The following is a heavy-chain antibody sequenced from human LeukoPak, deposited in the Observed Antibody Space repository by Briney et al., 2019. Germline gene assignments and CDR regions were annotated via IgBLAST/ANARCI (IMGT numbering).Heavy chain of an antibody. CDR2: IHPNSGAT. Sequence: ASVKVSYKASGYTFTDYYLHWVRQAPGHGLEWVGWIHPNSGATHYAQKFQGRLTMTRDTSISTAYMELTRLISDDTAVYYCARDMGRYSGYDYDYWGQGTLVTASS. CDR3: ARDMGRYSGYDYDY. D-gene: IGHD5-12*01. CDR1: GYTFTDYY. V-gene: IGHV1-2*02. J-gene: IGHJ4*02.